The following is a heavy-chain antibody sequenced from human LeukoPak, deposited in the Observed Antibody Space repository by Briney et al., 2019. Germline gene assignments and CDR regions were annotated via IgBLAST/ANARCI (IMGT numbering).Heavy chain of an antibody. CDR3: ARGVSGYCSGSSCYYYYYMDV. CDR2: IIPIFGTA. CDR1: GGTFSSYA. Sequence: SVKVSCKGSGGTFSSYAISWVRQAPGQGLEWMGRIIPIFGTANYAQKFQGRVTITADKSTSTAYMELSSLRSEDTAVYYCARGVSGYCSGSSCYYYYYMDVWGKGTTLTVSS. J-gene: IGHJ6*03. V-gene: IGHV1-69*06. D-gene: IGHD2-15*01.